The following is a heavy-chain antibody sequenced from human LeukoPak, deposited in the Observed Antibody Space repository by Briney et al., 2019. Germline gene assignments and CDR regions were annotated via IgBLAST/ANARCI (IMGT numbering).Heavy chain of an antibody. CDR3: ARPYDSSGYYLDY. CDR1: GGSISSSSYY. D-gene: IGHD3-22*01. CDR2: IYYSGST. Sequence: SETLSLTCTVSGGSISSSSYYWGWIRQPPGEGLEWIGSIYYSGSTYYNPSLKSRATISVDTSKNQFSLKLSSVTAADTAVYYCARPYDSSGYYLDYWGQGTLVTVSS. J-gene: IGHJ4*02. V-gene: IGHV4-39*01.